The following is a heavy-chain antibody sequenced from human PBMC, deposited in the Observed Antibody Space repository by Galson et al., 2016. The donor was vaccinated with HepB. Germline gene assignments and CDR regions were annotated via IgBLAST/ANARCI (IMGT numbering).Heavy chain of an antibody. CDR1: GDTFSTYA. CDR2: IIPIFGTT. D-gene: IGHD3-10*01. Sequence: SVKVSCKAAGDTFSTYAISWVRQTPGQGPEWMGGIIPIFGTTNYAQRFQGRVMITADEYTSTAYMELSSLRSEDTAVHYCARDTMVRGAKMDYWGQGTLVTVSS. CDR3: ARDTMVRGAKMDY. V-gene: IGHV1-69*13. J-gene: IGHJ4*02.